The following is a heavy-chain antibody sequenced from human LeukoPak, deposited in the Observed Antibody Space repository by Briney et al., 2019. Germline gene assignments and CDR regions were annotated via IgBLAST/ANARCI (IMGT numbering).Heavy chain of an antibody. Sequence: PSETLSLICTVSGGSISSYYWSWIRQPPGKGLEWIGYIYYSGSTYYNPSLKSRVTISVDTSKNKFSLKLSSVTAADTAVYYCARGWSIVVVTATAFDIWGQGTMVTVSS. CDR2: IYYSGST. CDR3: ARGWSIVVVTATAFDI. D-gene: IGHD2-21*02. CDR1: GGSISSYY. V-gene: IGHV4-59*06. J-gene: IGHJ3*02.